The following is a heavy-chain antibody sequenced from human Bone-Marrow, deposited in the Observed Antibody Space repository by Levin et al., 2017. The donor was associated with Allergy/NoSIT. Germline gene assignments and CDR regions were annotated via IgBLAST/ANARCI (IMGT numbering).Heavy chain of an antibody. Sequence: GGSLRLSCKASGYTFTSYAMHWVRQAPGQRLEWMGWINAGNGNTKYSQKFQGRVTITRDTSASTAYMELSSLRSEDTAVYYCARAAAPDITMIVVATGGPTRGDWFDPWGQGTLVTVSS. CDR2: INAGNGNT. D-gene: IGHD3-22*01. V-gene: IGHV1-3*01. CDR1: GYTFTSYA. CDR3: ARAAAPDITMIVVATGGPTRGDWFDP. J-gene: IGHJ5*02.